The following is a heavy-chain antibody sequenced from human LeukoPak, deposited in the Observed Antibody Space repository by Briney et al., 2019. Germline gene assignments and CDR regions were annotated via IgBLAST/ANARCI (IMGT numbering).Heavy chain of an antibody. CDR1: GGTFSSYA. V-gene: IGHV1-69*05. J-gene: IGHJ4*02. Sequence: SVKVSCKASGGTFSSYAISWVRQAPGQGLEWVGGIIPIFGTANYAQKFQGRVTITTDESTSTAYMELSSLRSEDTAVYYCARKAVEMATISYFDYWGQGTLVTVSS. D-gene: IGHD5-24*01. CDR3: ARKAVEMATISYFDY. CDR2: IIPIFGTA.